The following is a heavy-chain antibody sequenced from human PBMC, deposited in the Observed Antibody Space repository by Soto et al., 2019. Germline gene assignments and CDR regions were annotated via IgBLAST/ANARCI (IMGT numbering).Heavy chain of an antibody. D-gene: IGHD6-19*01. V-gene: IGHV4-59*11. Sequence: PSETLSLTCTVSGGSISGHYWIWIRQPPGEGMEWIGYIFYSGSTTYNNNPSLKSRVSISVDTSKNQFYLRLSSVTAADTAVYYCARVGSSGWSPDYWGQETLVTVSS. CDR3: ARVGSSGWSPDY. J-gene: IGHJ4*02. CDR1: GGSISGHY. CDR2: IFYSGSTTY.